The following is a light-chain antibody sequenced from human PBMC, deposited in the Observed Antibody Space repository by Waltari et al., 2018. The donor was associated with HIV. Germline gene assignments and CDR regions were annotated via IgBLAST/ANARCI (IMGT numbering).Light chain of an antibody. V-gene: IGKV1-5*03. CDR1: QSVSSW. Sequence: DVQMTQSPFTLSASVGDRVTITCRASQSVSSWLAWYQQKPGKPPKLLIYKASTLQSGVPSRFSGSGSGTEFTLTINGLEAEDVATYYCHQSDSLPWTFGQGSKVEIK. CDR2: KAS. CDR3: HQSDSLPWT. J-gene: IGKJ1*01.